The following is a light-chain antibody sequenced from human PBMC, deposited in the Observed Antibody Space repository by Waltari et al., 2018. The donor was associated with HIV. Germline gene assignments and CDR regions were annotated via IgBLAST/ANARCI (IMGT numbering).Light chain of an antibody. CDR3: QSYDSSLSGVV. CDR2: GNS. CDR1: SSNIRGGSD. V-gene: IGLV1-40*01. Sequence: QSVLTQPPSVSGAPGQRVTISCTGSSSNIRGGSDVHWYQQLPGTAPKLLIDGNSNRPSGVPDRFSGSKSGTSASLAITGLQAEDEADYYCQSYDSSLSGVVFGGGTKLTVL. J-gene: IGLJ2*01.